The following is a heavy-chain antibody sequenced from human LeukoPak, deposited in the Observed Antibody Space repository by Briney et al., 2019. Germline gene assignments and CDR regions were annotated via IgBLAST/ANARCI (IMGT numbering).Heavy chain of an antibody. V-gene: IGHV1-2*02. CDR2: INPNSGGT. Sequence: AASVKVSCKASGYTFTGYYMHWVRQAPGQGLEWMGWINPNSGGTNYAQKFQGRVTMTRDTSISTAYMGLSRLRSDDTAVYYCAREMPRSGSGWYPIPYWGQGTLVTVSS. J-gene: IGHJ4*02. CDR3: AREMPRSGSGWYPIPY. D-gene: IGHD6-19*01. CDR1: GYTFTGYY.